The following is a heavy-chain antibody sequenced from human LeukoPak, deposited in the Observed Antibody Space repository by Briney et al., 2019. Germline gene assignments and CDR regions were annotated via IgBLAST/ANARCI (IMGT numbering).Heavy chain of an antibody. CDR1: GYTFTSYG. Sequence: APVKVSCKASGYTFTSYGISWVRQAPGQGLEWMGWISAYNGNTNYAQKLQGRVTMTTDTSTSTAYMELRSLRSDDTAVYYCARERIVVVVAATPYYYYYGMDVWGQGTTVTVSS. J-gene: IGHJ6*02. V-gene: IGHV1-18*01. CDR2: ISAYNGNT. D-gene: IGHD2-15*01. CDR3: ARERIVVVVAATPYYYYYGMDV.